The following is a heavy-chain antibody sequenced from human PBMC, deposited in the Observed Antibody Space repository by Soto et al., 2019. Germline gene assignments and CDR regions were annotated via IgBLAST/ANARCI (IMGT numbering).Heavy chain of an antibody. J-gene: IGHJ5*02. CDR1: GYTFTSYG. D-gene: IGHD3-3*01. V-gene: IGHV1-18*04. CDR2: ISAYNGNT. CDR3: ARDFWSGTFNWFDP. Sequence: ASVKVSCKASGYTFTSYGISWVRQAPGQGLEWMGWISAYNGNTNYAQKLQGSVTMTTDTSTSTAYMELRSLRSDDTAVYYCARDFWSGTFNWFDPWGQGTLVTVSS.